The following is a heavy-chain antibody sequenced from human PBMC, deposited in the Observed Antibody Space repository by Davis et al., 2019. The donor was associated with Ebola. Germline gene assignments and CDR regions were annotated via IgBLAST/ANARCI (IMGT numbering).Heavy chain of an antibody. Sequence: AASVKVSCKASGGTFSSYAISWVRQAPGQGLEWMGGIIPIFGTANYAQKFQGRVTITADESTSTAYMELSSLRSEDTAVYYCARSGPVPGGAFDIWGQGTMVTVSS. CDR2: IIPIFGTA. V-gene: IGHV1-69*13. CDR3: ARSGPVPGGAFDI. CDR1: GGTFSSYA. D-gene: IGHD2-15*01. J-gene: IGHJ3*02.